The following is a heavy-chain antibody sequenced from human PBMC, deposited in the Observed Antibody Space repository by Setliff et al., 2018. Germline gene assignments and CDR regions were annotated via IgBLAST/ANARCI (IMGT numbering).Heavy chain of an antibody. CDR3: ARESATIGEFPLYYFDK. CDR2: IYHDGND. V-gene: IGHV4-4*02. J-gene: IGHJ4*02. CDR1: GASINSLSW. Sequence: SETLSLTCTVSGASINSLSWWSWVRQSPGKGLEWIGEIYHDGNDKFNPSVHYSPSLKSRVTISLDSSKNQFSLRLSSVTAADAAVYFCARESATIGEFPLYYFDKWGQGIPVTVSS. D-gene: IGHD3-10*01.